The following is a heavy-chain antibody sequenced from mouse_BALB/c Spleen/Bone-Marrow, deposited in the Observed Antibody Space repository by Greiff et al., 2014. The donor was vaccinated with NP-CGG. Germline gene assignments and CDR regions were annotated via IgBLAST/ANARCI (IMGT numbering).Heavy chain of an antibody. CDR2: IDPANGNT. V-gene: IGHV14-3*02. J-gene: IGHJ3*01. CDR3: XRNGNYGAWFAY. D-gene: IGHD2-1*01. CDR1: GFNIKDTY. Sequence: EVQLQQPGAELVKPGASVKLSCTASGFNIKDTYMHWVKQRPEQGLEWIGRIDPANGNTKYDPKFQGKATITADTSSNTAYLQXXXXXXXDXAVYYCXRNGNYGAWFAYWGQGTLVTV.